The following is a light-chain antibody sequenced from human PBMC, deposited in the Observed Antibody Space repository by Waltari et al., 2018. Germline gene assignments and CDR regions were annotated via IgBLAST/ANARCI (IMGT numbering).Light chain of an antibody. CDR2: DTS. J-gene: IGKJ5*01. CDR1: QSVTSNY. CDR3: QQYGSSPIT. V-gene: IGKV3D-20*01. Sequence: EIVLTQSPATLSLSPGERATLSCGASQSVTSNYLAWYQQKPGLAPRLIIYDTSSRAPGIPDRFSGSGSGTDFSLTITRVEPEDFAVYSCQQYGSSPITFGQGTRLEIK.